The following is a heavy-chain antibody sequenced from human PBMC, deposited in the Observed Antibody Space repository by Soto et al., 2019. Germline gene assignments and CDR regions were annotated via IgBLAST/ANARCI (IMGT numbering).Heavy chain of an antibody. J-gene: IGHJ4*02. CDR3: ARGLRNYYDRSGLHY. Sequence: GGSLRLSCVGSEFTFSNYEMNWVCQAPGKGLEWVSYISYTGSTIYYADSVRGRFTISRDNSKNSLYLQMNSLRAEDTAVYYCARGLRNYYDRSGLHYWGQGTLVTVSS. D-gene: IGHD3-22*01. CDR2: ISYTGSTI. CDR1: EFTFSNYE. V-gene: IGHV3-48*03.